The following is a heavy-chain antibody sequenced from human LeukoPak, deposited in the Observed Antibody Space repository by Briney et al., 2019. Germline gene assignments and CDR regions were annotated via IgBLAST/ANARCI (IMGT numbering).Heavy chain of an antibody. V-gene: IGHV4-34*01. CDR3: ARGWGLWGASRFLEY. Sequence: SETLSLTCAVYGGSFSGYYWSWIRQPPGKGLEWIGEINHSGSTNYNPSLKSRVTISVDTSKNQFSLKLSSVTAADTAVYYCARGWGLWGASRFLEYWGQGTLVTVSS. J-gene: IGHJ4*02. CDR1: GGSFSGYY. D-gene: IGHD3-3*01. CDR2: INHSGST.